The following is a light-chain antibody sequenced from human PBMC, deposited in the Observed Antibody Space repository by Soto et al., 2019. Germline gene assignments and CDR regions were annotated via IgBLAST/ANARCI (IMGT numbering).Light chain of an antibody. CDR1: SSDVGGYNY. Sequence: QSALTQPASVSGSPGQSITISCTGTSSDVGGYNYVSWYQQHPGKAPKLMIYEVSNRSSGVSNRFSGSKSGNTASLTISGLQAEDEADYYCSSYTSSSTGVFGGGTKVTVL. J-gene: IGLJ3*02. CDR2: EVS. CDR3: SSYTSSSTGV. V-gene: IGLV2-14*01.